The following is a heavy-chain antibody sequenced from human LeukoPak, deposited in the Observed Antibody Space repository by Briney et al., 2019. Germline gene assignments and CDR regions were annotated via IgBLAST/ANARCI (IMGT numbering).Heavy chain of an antibody. CDR2: ISSSGANA. CDR1: GFTFRDAA. Sequence: GGSLRLSCAASGFTFRDAAMTWVRRAPGKGLEWVSLISSSGANAYYADSVKGRFTISRDNSKNTLYLQMNNLRGEDTAEYYCAKDMELASWGQGTLVTVSS. V-gene: IGHV3-23*01. J-gene: IGHJ5*02. D-gene: IGHD1-26*01. CDR3: AKDMELAS.